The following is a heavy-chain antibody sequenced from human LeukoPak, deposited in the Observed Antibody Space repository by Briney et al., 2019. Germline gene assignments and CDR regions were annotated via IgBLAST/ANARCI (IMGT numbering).Heavy chain of an antibody. J-gene: IGHJ4*02. V-gene: IGHV1-46*01. Sequence: ASVKVSCKASGYSFTSYYMHWVRQAPGQGLEWMGVINPSGGSTSYAQKFQGRVTMTRDASTSTVYLEVSSLRSEDTAVYYCARDGFRPVVTAMADYWGQGTLVIVSS. CDR2: INPSGGST. CDR3: ARDGFRPVVTAMADY. CDR1: GYSFTSYY. D-gene: IGHD2-21*02.